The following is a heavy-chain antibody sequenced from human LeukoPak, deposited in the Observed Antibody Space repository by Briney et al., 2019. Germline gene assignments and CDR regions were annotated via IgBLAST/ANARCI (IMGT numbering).Heavy chain of an antibody. Sequence: GGSLRFSCAASGFTFSSYAMFWVRQAPGKGLEWVSGISSGAVTTCYADSVKGRFTISRDNSKNTLYLQMNSLRAEDTAVYYCAKLPWWGQGTLVTVSS. CDR1: GFTFSSYA. V-gene: IGHV3-23*01. CDR2: ISSGAVTT. CDR3: AKLPW. J-gene: IGHJ4*02.